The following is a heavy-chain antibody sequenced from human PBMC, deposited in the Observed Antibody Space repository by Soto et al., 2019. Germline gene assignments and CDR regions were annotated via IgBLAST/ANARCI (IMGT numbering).Heavy chain of an antibody. Sequence: QVQLVQSGAEVKKPGASVKVSCKASGYTFTSYGISWVRQAPGQGLEWMGWISAYNGNTNYAQKLQGRVTMTTDTPTSTAYMELRSLRSDDMAVYYCARDLGGLYSSGSIDYWGQGTLVTVSS. CDR1: GYTFTSYG. CDR2: ISAYNGNT. V-gene: IGHV1-18*03. J-gene: IGHJ4*02. D-gene: IGHD6-19*01. CDR3: ARDLGGLYSSGSIDY.